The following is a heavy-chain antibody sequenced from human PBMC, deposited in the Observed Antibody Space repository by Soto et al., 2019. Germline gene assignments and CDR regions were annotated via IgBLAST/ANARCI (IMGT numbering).Heavy chain of an antibody. J-gene: IGHJ3*02. V-gene: IGHV3-30*18. CDR2: LSYDGSNK. CDR1: GFTFSTYD. D-gene: IGHD3-22*01. Sequence: QVQLVESGGGVVQPGRSLRLSCAVSGFTFSTYDMHWVRQAPGKGLEWVAVLSYDGSNKYYADSVKGRFTISRDSSKNTLYLQMNSLGAEDTAVYYCVKDLYYYDRRGAFDIWGRGTMVTVSS. CDR3: VKDLYYYDRRGAFDI.